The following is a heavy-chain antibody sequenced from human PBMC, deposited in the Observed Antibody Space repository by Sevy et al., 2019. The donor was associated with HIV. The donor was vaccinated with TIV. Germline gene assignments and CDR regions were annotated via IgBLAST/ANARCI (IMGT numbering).Heavy chain of an antibody. CDR1: GFTFSSYW. V-gene: IGHV3-74*01. CDR2: INSDGSST. CDR3: ARVRSSSSVWFDP. J-gene: IGHJ5*02. Sequence: GWSLRLSCAASGFTFSSYWMHWVRQAPGKGLVWVSRINSDGSSTSYADSVKGRFTISRDNAKNTLYLQMNSLRAEDTAVYYCARVRSSSSVWFDPWGQGTLVTVSS. D-gene: IGHD6-6*01.